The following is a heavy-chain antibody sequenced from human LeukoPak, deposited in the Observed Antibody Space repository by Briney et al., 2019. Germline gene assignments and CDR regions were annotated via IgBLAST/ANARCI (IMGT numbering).Heavy chain of an antibody. CDR3: ARHRDSSTHYYFDY. J-gene: IGHJ4*02. Sequence: GESPKILCRGSGYRFNSYCLGWVRRIPGEPVEGVVHICRGYSYTRSSPCFEGQVTISADKSISTAYLQWNSLKASDTAMYYCARHRDSSTHYYFDYWGQGTLVTVSS. V-gene: IGHV5-51*01. CDR1: GYRFNSYC. CDR2: ICRGYSYT. D-gene: IGHD6-13*01.